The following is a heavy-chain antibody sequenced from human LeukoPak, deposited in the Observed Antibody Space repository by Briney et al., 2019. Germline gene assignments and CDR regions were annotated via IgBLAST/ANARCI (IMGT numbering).Heavy chain of an antibody. CDR3: ARDGYSSGWSHFDY. D-gene: IGHD6-19*01. CDR2: IYYSGST. V-gene: IGHV4-59*01. Sequence: SETLSLTCTVSGGSISSYYWSWIRQPPGKGLEWIGYIYYSGSTNYNPSLKSRVTISVDTYKNQFSLKLSSVTAADTAVYYCARDGYSSGWSHFDYWGQGTLVTVSS. J-gene: IGHJ4*02. CDR1: GGSISSYY.